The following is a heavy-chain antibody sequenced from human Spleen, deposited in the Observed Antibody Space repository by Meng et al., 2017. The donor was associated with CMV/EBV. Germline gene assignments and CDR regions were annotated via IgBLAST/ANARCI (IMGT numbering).Heavy chain of an antibody. D-gene: IGHD6-19*01. CDR3: ARPREYSSGWDFDY. J-gene: IGHJ4*02. CDR2: ISSSGTYI. Sequence: GESLKISCAASGLTFSNYRMCWVRQAPGKGLEWVSCISSSGTYIYYADSLKGRFTISRDNAKNSLFLQMNSLRVDDAAVYYCARPREYSSGWDFDYWGQGTLVTVSS. V-gene: IGHV3-21*01. CDR1: GLTFSNYR.